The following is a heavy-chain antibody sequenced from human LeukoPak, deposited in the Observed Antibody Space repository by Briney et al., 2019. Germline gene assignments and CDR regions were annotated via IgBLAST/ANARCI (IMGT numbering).Heavy chain of an antibody. CDR2: ISGSGDSP. J-gene: IGHJ4*02. D-gene: IGHD2-2*01. V-gene: IGHV3-23*01. CDR1: GFTFSSYT. CDR3: AKLGRYQLPLDDY. Sequence: GSLRLSCAASGFTFSSYTMTWVRQAPGKGLEWVSDISGSGDSPYYADFVKGRFTISRDNSKNTLYLQMNSLRADDTAVYYCAKLGRYQLPLDDYWGQGTLVTVSS.